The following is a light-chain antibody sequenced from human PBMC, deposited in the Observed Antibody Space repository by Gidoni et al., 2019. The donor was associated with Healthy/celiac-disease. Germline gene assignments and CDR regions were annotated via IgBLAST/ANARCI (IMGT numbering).Light chain of an antibody. V-gene: IGKV1-5*01. Sequence: IQMTHSPSTLAAYVGDRVTITCRASQSISSWLAWYQQKPGKAPKLLIYDASSLESGVPSRFRGSGSGTDFTLSISSLQPDDFATYYCQQYNSPFPFGPGTKVDIK. CDR1: QSISSW. J-gene: IGKJ3*01. CDR3: QQYNSPFP. CDR2: DAS.